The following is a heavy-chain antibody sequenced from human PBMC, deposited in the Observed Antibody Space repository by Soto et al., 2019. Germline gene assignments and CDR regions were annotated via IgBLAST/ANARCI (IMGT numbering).Heavy chain of an antibody. CDR1: GGSISSGGYF. Sequence: QVQLQESGPGLVKPSQTLSLTCTVSGGSISSGGYFWSWIRQHPGKGLEWIGFIYYSGSTYYTPSLKSRVTISVDTSKKQFSLKLSSVTAADTAVYYWAREGAAAYYYYGMDVWGQGTTVTVSS. J-gene: IGHJ6*02. D-gene: IGHD2-2*01. V-gene: IGHV4-31*03. CDR3: AREGAAAYYYYGMDV. CDR2: IYYSGST.